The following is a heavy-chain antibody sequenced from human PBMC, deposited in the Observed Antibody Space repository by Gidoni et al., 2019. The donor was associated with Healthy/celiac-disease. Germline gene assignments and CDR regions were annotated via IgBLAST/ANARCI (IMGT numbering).Heavy chain of an antibody. V-gene: IGHV3-7*01. CDR2: IKQDGSEK. J-gene: IGHJ6*03. CDR3: ARDRLELFYYYYYMDV. CDR1: AFTFSYYW. Sequence: EVQLVESGGGLVQPGGSLRLSCAASAFTFSYYWMSWVRQSPGKGLEWVANIKQDGSEKYYVDSVKGRFTISRDNAKNSLYLQMNSLRAEDTAVYYCARDRLELFYYYYYMDVWGKGTTVTVSS. D-gene: IGHD1-7*01.